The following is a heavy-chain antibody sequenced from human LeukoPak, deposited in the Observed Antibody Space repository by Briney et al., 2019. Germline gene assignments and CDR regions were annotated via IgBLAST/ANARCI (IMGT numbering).Heavy chain of an antibody. CDR1: GYIFTNHD. CDR2: MSPNTGNA. Sequence: ASVKVSCKASGYIFTNHDINWVRQATGQGLEWMGWMSPNTGNAGYAQKFQGRVTMTRDTSINTAYMELSSLRSEDTAVYYCARGLRGEILQTGYWGQGTLVTVSS. D-gene: IGHD1-26*01. V-gene: IGHV1-8*01. CDR3: ARGLRGEILQTGY. J-gene: IGHJ4*02.